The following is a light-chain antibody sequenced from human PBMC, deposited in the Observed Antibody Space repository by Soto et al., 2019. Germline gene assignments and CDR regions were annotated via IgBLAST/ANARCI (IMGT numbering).Light chain of an antibody. CDR1: SSDVGGYAY. CDR2: EVS. J-gene: IGLJ2*01. Sequence: QSALTQPASVSGSPGQMITISCTGTSSDVGGYAYVSWYQQYPGKVPKLVISEVSNRPSGVSHRFSGSRSGNTASLTISGLQAEDEADYHCSSYTSRTTPVFGGGTKVTV. V-gene: IGLV2-14*01. CDR3: SSYTSRTTPV.